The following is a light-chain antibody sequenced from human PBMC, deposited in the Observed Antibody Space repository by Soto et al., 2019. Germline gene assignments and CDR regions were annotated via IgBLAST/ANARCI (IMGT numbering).Light chain of an antibody. Sequence: QSVLTQPPSASGTPGQTVTISCSGSSSNIGGHNYVYWYQQLPGTAPKHIIYMNNQRPSGVPDRFSGSKSGTSASLVISGLRSEDEADYYCVSWDDNLSARVFGGGTKVTVL. CDR1: SSNIGGHNY. CDR3: VSWDDNLSARV. J-gene: IGLJ3*02. V-gene: IGLV1-47*01. CDR2: MNN.